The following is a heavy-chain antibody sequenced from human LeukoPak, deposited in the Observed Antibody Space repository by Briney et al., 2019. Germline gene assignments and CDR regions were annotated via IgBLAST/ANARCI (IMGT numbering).Heavy chain of an antibody. J-gene: IGHJ4*02. CDR2: ISSSGSTI. V-gene: IGHV3-48*03. CDR1: EFTFSSYE. CDR3: AREDGWAFDY. Sequence: GGSLRLSCAASEFTFSSYEMNWVRQAPGKGLEWVSYISSSGSTIYYADSVKGRFTISRDNAKNSLYLQMNSLRAEDTAVYYCAREDGWAFDYWGQGTLVTVSS. D-gene: IGHD5-24*01.